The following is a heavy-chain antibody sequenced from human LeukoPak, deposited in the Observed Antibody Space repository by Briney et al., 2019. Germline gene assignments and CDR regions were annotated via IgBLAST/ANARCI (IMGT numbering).Heavy chain of an antibody. Sequence: SETLSLTCTVSGGSISSSSYYWGWIRQPPGKGLEWIGYIYYSGSTNYNPSLKSRVTISVDTSKNQFSLKLSSVTAADTAVYYCARDRGYSYGDHDAFDIWGQGTMVTVSS. D-gene: IGHD5-18*01. V-gene: IGHV4-61*01. CDR2: IYYSGST. CDR3: ARDRGYSYGDHDAFDI. CDR1: GGSISSSSYY. J-gene: IGHJ3*02.